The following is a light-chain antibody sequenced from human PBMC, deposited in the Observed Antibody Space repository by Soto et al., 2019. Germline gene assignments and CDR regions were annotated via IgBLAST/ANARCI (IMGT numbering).Light chain of an antibody. V-gene: IGKV3-11*01. CDR3: QQRSNWPWT. CDR2: DAS. Sequence: EIVLTQSPATLSLSPGERATLSCRASQSVSSYLAWYQQKPGQAPRLLIYDASNRATGIPARFSGSGSGTVLTLTISSLEPEDFAVYYCQQRSNWPWTFGQGTKVEIK. CDR1: QSVSSY. J-gene: IGKJ1*01.